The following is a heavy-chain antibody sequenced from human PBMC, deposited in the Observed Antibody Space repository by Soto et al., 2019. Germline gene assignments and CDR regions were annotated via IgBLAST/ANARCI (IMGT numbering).Heavy chain of an antibody. CDR2: ISAYNGNT. J-gene: IGHJ4*02. D-gene: IGHD3-22*01. V-gene: IGHV1-18*04. CDR3: ARSITMIVVVSYFDY. CDR1: GYTFTSYG. Sequence: ASVKVSCKASGYTFTSYGISWVLQAPGQGLEWMGWISAYNGNTNYAQKLQGRVTMTTDTSTSTAYMELRSLRSDDTAVYYCARSITMIVVVSYFDYWGQGTLVTVSS.